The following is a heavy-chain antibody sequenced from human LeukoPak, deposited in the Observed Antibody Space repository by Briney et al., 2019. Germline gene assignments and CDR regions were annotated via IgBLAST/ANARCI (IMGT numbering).Heavy chain of an antibody. CDR3: ARAGSITMVRGVIISPFYFDY. J-gene: IGHJ4*02. Sequence: PSETLSLTCAVSGGSISSGGYSWSWIRQPPGKGLEWIGYIYHSGSTYYNPSLKSRVTISVDRSKNQFSLKLSSVTAADTAVYYCARAGSITMVRGVIISPFYFDYWGQGTLVTVSS. V-gene: IGHV4-30-2*01. CDR1: GGSISSGGYS. D-gene: IGHD3-10*01. CDR2: IYHSGST.